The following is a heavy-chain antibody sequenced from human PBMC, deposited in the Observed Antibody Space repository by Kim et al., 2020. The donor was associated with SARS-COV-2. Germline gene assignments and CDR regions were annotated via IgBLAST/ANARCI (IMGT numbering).Heavy chain of an antibody. V-gene: IGHV1-8*01. CDR1: GYTFTDYA. CDR2: QHPGSSGGNR. CDR3: ARVWGGYVFDY. Sequence: ASVKVSCKASGYTFTDYAIAWVRHAPGQGPEWLGWQHPGSSGGNRFYAENFQGRATMTRDTSISTAYLQLDTLTSADSGVYYCARVWGGYVFDYWGQGTLLTVSS. D-gene: IGHD5-12*01. J-gene: IGHJ4*02.